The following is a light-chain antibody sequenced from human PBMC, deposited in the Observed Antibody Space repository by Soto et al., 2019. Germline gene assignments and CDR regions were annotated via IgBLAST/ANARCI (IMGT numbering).Light chain of an antibody. CDR1: QSVSTRS. CDR3: QQYDSSPRT. J-gene: IGKJ1*01. V-gene: IGKV3-20*01. CDR2: GAS. Sequence: EIVLTQSPGTLSLSPGERATLSCRASQSVSTRSLAWYQQKPGQAPGLLISGASSRAADIPDRFSGSGSGTDFTLTINRLEPEDFAVYYCQQYDSSPRTFGQGTKVE.